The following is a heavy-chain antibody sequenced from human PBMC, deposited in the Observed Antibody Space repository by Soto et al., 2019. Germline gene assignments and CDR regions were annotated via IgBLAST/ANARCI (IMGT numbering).Heavy chain of an antibody. J-gene: IGHJ4*02. CDR1: GFTFSSYG. V-gene: IGHV3-30*18. CDR2: ISYDGSNK. D-gene: IGHD4-17*01. CDR3: ANGGDYMKY. Sequence: GGSLRLSCAASGFTFSSYGMHWVRQAPGKGLEWVAVISYDGSNKYYADSVKGRFTISRDNSKNTLYLQMNSLRAEDTAVYYCANGGDYMKYWGQGTLVTVSS.